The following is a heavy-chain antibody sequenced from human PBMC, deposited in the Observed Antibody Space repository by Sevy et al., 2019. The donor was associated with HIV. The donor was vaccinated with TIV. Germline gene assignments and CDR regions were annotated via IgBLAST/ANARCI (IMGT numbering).Heavy chain of an antibody. V-gene: IGHV3-30*02. D-gene: IGHD3-10*01. CDR2: IRYDGSTK. Sequence: GGSLRLSCAASGFTFRSYGMHWVRQAPGKGLERVAFIRYDGSTKYYADSVKGRFTISRDNSKNTLYLQMNSLRGDDTSLYYCAKGLGMVQGALLSDDIWGQGTMVTVSS. CDR3: AKGLGMVQGALLSDDI. CDR1: GFTFRSYG. J-gene: IGHJ3*02.